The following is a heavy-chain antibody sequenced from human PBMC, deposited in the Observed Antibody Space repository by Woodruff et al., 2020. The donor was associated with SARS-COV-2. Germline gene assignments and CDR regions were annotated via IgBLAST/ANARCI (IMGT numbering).Heavy chain of an antibody. J-gene: IGHJ6*03. CDR3: ARQSSYHYFYMDV. CDR2: IIPVFDTT. V-gene: IGHV1-69*01. Sequence: WMGGIIPVFDTTRYAPKFQDKVTITADESTGTAYMEVSSLTFEDTAVYYCARQSSYHYFYMDVWGKGTTV.